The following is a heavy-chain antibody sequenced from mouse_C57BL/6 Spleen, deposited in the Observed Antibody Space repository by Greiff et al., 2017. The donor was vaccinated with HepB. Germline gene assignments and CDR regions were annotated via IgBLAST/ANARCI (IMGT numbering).Heavy chain of an antibody. CDR3: ARRPWFAY. Sequence: VQLQQSGAELVRPGTSVKVSCKASGYAFTNYLIEWVKQRPGQGLEWIGVINPGSGGTNYNEKFKGKATLTADKSSSTAYMQLGSLTSEDSAVYFCARRPWFAYWGQGTLVTVSA. CDR2: INPGSGGT. CDR1: GYAFTNYL. V-gene: IGHV1-54*01. J-gene: IGHJ3*01.